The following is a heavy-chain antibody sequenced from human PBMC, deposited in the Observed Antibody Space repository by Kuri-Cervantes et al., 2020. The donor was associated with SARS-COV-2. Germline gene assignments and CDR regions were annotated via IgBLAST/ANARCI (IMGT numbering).Heavy chain of an antibody. Sequence: GGSLRLSCKASGYTLTGYYMHWVRQAPGQGLEWMGWINPNSGGTNYAQKFQGWVTMTRDTSISTAYMELSRLRSDDTAVYYCARGQYDFWSGYPIYYYYGMDVWGQGTTVTVSS. CDR3: ARGQYDFWSGYPIYYYYGMDV. CDR2: INPNSGGT. D-gene: IGHD3-3*01. V-gene: IGHV1-2*04. CDR1: GYTLTGYY. J-gene: IGHJ6*02.